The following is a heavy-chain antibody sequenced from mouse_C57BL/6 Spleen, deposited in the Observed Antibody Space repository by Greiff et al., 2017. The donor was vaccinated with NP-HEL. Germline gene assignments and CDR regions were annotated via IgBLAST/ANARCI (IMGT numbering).Heavy chain of an antibody. V-gene: IGHV1-52*01. J-gene: IGHJ1*03. Sequence: QVQLQQPGAELVRPGSSVKLSCKASDYTSTSYWMHWVKQRPIQGLEWIGNIDPSDSETHYNQKFKDKATLTVDKSSSTVYMQLSSLTSEDSAVYYCARITVVYRYWDGWGTGTRV. D-gene: IGHD1-1*01. CDR2: IDPSDSET. CDR1: DYTSTSYW. CDR3: ARITVVYRYWDG.